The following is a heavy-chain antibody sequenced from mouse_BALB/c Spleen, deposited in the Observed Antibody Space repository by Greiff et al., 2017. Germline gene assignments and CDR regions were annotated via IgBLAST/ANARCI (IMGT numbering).Heavy chain of an antibody. CDR2: ISSGGSYT. CDR3: ARRASYAMDY. J-gene: IGHJ4*01. D-gene: IGHD3-3*01. V-gene: IGHV5-9-4*01. CDR1: GFTFSSYA. Sequence: EVKLVESGGGLVKPGGSLKLSCAASGFTFSSYAMSWVRQSPEKRLEWVAEISSGGSYTYYPDTVTGRFTISRDNAKNTLYLEMSSLRSEDTAMYYCARRASYAMDYWGQGTSVTVSS.